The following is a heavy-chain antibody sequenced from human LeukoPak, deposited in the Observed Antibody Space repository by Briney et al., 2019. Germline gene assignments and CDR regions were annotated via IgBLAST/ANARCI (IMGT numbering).Heavy chain of an antibody. D-gene: IGHD3-22*01. J-gene: IGHJ5*02. CDR3: ARDGYYYDSSGYNNWFDP. CDR2: INPNSGGT. Sequence: GASVKVSCKASGYTFTGYYMHWVRQAPGQGLEWMGRINPNSGGTNYAQKLQGRVTMTTDTSTSTAYMELRSLRSDDTAVYYCARDGYYYDSSGYNNWFDPWGQGTLVTVSS. CDR1: GYTFTGYY. V-gene: IGHV1-2*06.